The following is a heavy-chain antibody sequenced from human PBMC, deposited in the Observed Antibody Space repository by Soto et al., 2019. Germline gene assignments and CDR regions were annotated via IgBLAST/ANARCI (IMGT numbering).Heavy chain of an antibody. CDR1: GFTFSSYA. CDR3: ANFIEYSSSWYESRDY. D-gene: IGHD6-13*01. V-gene: IGHV3-23*01. Sequence: GGSLRLSCAASGFTFSSYAMSWVRQAPGKGLEWVSAISGSGGSTYYADSVKGRFTISRDNSKNTLYLQMNSLRAEDTAVYYCANFIEYSSSWYESRDYWGQGTLVTVSS. CDR2: ISGSGGST. J-gene: IGHJ4*02.